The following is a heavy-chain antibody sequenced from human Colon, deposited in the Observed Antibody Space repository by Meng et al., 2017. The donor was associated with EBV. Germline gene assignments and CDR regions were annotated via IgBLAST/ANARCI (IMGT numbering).Heavy chain of an antibody. D-gene: IGHD3-9*01. CDR1: GYTFTSYG. J-gene: IGHJ4*02. Sequence: QLVASGAEVKEPGGSVKVSCKASGYTFTSYGLSWVRQAPGQGLEWMGWISTYNGNTNYAQKLQGRVTMTTGTSTSTVYMEVRSLRSDDTAVYYCARVWNYDILTGYYTHYFDYWGQGTLVTVSS. V-gene: IGHV1-18*01. CDR2: ISTYNGNT. CDR3: ARVWNYDILTGYYTHYFDY.